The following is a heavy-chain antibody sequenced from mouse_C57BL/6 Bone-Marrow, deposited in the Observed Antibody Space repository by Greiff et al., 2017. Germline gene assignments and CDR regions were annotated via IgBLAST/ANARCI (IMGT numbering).Heavy chain of an antibody. V-gene: IGHV1-62-2*01. Sequence: VKLMESGAELVKPGASVKLSCKASGYTFTEYTIHWVKQRSGQGLEWIGWFYPGSGSIKYNEKFKDKATLAEDKSSSTVYMELSRLTAEDSAVYFCARHEENWVPWFAYWGQGTLVTVSA. CDR3: ARHEENWVPWFAY. J-gene: IGHJ3*01. D-gene: IGHD4-1*01. CDR1: GYTFTEYT. CDR2: FYPGSGSI.